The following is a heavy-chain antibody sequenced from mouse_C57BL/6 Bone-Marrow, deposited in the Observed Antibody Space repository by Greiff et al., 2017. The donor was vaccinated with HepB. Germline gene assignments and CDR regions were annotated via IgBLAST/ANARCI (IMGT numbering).Heavy chain of an antibody. CDR1: GFSFNTYA. V-gene: IGHV10-1*01. Sequence: EVQLVESGGGLVQPKGSLKLSCAASGFSFNTYAMNWVRQAPGKGLEWVARIRSKSNNYATYYADSVKDRFTISRDDSESMLYLQMNNLKTEDTAMYYCVRHGETGTAYWGQGTLVTGSA. CDR2: IRSKSNNYAT. J-gene: IGHJ3*01. CDR3: VRHGETGTAY. D-gene: IGHD4-1*01.